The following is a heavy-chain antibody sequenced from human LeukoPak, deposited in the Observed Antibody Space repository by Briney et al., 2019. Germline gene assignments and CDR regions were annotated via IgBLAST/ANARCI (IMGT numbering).Heavy chain of an antibody. CDR1: GFTFSSYS. D-gene: IGHD6-6*01. Sequence: GGSLRLSCAASGFTFSSYSMNWVRQAPGKGLEWVSYISSSSSTIYYADSVKGRFTISRDNAKNSLYLQMNSLRAEDTAVYYCARAGSSSTFDYWGQETLVTVSS. CDR3: ARAGSSSTFDY. CDR2: ISSSSSTI. J-gene: IGHJ4*02. V-gene: IGHV3-48*01.